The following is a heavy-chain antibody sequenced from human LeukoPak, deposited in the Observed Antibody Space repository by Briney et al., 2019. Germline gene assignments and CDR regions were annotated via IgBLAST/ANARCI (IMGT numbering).Heavy chain of an antibody. J-gene: IGHJ4*02. CDR1: GGSISSYW. D-gene: IGHD1-26*01. CDR2: IYYSGST. Sequence: SETLSLTCTVSGGSISSYWWSWIRQPPGKGLEWIGYIYYSGSTNYNPSLKSRVTIPVDTSKNQFSLKLSSVTAADTAVYYCAREIIVGATYDYWGQGTLVTVSS. V-gene: IGHV4-59*01. CDR3: AREIIVGATYDY.